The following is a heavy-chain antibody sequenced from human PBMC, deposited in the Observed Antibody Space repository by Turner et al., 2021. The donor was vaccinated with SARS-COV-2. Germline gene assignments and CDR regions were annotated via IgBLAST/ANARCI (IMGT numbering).Heavy chain of an antibody. D-gene: IGHD1-26*01. CDR3: ATSSPFEGATRWFDP. V-gene: IGHV1-69*01. CDR1: GGTFSSYA. CDR2: IIPIFGTA. Sequence: QVQLVQSGAEVKKPGSSVKVSCKASGGTFSSYAISWVRQAPGQGLEWMGGIIPIFGTANYARKFQGRVTITADESTRTAYMELSSLRPEDTAVYYCATSSPFEGATRWFDPWGQGTLVTVSS. J-gene: IGHJ5*02.